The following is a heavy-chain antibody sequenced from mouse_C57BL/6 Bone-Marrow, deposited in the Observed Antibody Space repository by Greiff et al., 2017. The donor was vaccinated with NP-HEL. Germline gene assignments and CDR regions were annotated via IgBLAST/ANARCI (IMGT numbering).Heavy chain of an antibody. CDR2: ISDGGSYT. CDR3: ARGRYYGSSLDY. CDR1: GFTFSSYA. D-gene: IGHD1-1*01. J-gene: IGHJ2*01. Sequence: EVKVVESGGGLVKPGGSLKLSCAASGFTFSSYAMSWVRQTPEKRLEWVATISDGGSYTYYPDNVKGRFTISRDNAKNNLYLQMSHLKSEDTAMYYCARGRYYGSSLDYWGQGTTLTVSS. V-gene: IGHV5-4*03.